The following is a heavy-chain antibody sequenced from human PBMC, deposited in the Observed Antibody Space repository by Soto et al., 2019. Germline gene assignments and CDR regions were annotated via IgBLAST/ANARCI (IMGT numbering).Heavy chain of an antibody. CDR1: GYTFFTYD. V-gene: IGHV1-18*01. J-gene: IGHJ5*02. D-gene: IGHD5-12*01. CDR2: ISTYGGDT. CDR3: ASHHGPTSSENWFDP. Sequence: QVHLVQSGGEVKNPGASVKVSCQASGYTFFTYDISWVRQAPGQGLEWMGGISTYGGDTKYAQKFQVRVTMNTDTSPTTAYTGLRSLISDDEAAYYSASHHGPTSSENWFDPWGQGTLVTVSS.